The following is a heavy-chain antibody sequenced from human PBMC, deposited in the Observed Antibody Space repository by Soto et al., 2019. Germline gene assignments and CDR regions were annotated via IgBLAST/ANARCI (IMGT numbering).Heavy chain of an antibody. CDR3: AKGGTTGVRAFDI. CDR2: ISGSGGST. CDR1: GFTFSSYA. Sequence: GGSLRLSCAASGFTFSSYAMSWVRQAPGKGLEWVSAISGSGGSTYYADSVKGRFTIPSDNSKNPLYLQMNSVGAEVTAVDYCAKGGTTGVRAFDIWGQGTMVTVSS. D-gene: IGHD4-17*01. J-gene: IGHJ3*02. V-gene: IGHV3-23*01.